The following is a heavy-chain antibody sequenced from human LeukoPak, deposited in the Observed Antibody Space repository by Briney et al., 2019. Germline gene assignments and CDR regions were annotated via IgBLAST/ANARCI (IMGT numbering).Heavy chain of an antibody. CDR2: IYYSGST. J-gene: IGHJ4*02. CDR1: GGSISSYY. Sequence: SYTLSLTCTLSGGSISSYYCCLIRQPPRIALDRIGYIYYSGSTNYNPSLKSRVTISVDTSKNQFSLKLSSVTAADTAMYYCARVSGYDWESFYDYWGQGSLVTVSS. D-gene: IGHD5-12*01. CDR3: ARVSGYDWESFYDY. V-gene: IGHV4-59*01.